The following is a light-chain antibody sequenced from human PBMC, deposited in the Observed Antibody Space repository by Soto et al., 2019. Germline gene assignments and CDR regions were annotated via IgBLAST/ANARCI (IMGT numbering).Light chain of an antibody. Sequence: DIQMTQSPSTLSASVGDRVTITCRASQSVSTWLAWYQQKPGRAPNLLIYDASTLESGVPSRFSGSGSGREFTLTIDGLQPDDFATYYCQQYNTYRTFGRGTK. V-gene: IGKV1-5*01. CDR2: DAS. J-gene: IGKJ1*01. CDR1: QSVSTW. CDR3: QQYNTYRT.